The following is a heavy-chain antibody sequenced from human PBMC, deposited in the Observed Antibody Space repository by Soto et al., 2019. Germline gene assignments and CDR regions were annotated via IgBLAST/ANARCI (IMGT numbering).Heavy chain of an antibody. CDR3: AREAIAATTP. D-gene: IGHD6-6*01. J-gene: IGHJ5*02. CDR2: TYYKTKWYN. Sequence: SQTLSLTCAISGDSVSSNSAAWNWIRQSPSRGLEWLGRTYYKTKWYNDYAVSVKSRITIKPDTFKNQFSLQLNSVTPEDSAVYYCAREAIAATTPWGQGTLVTVSS. CDR1: GDSVSSNSAA. V-gene: IGHV6-1*01.